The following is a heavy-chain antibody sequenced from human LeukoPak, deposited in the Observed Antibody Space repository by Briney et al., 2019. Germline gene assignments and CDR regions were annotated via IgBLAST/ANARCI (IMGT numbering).Heavy chain of an antibody. CDR2: INSDESST. V-gene: IGHV3-74*01. J-gene: IGHJ3*02. D-gene: IGHD3-16*02. CDR3: ARGTAYRLFDI. CDR1: GFTFSGYW. Sequence: GGSLRLSCAASGFTFSGYWMHWVRQVSSKGLVWVSRINSDESSTSYADSVEGRFTISRDNAKNTLYLQMDSLRAEDTAVYYCARGTAYRLFDIWGQGTMVTVSS.